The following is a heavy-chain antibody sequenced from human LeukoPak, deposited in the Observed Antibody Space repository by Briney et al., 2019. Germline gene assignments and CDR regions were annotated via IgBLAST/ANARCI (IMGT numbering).Heavy chain of an antibody. CDR2: IKSKADGGTT. J-gene: IGHJ4*02. Sequence: GGSLRLSCVASGFTFTNAWMTWVRQAPGKGLEWVGRIKSKADGGTTDYVASVKGRFIISRNDSKDTMYLQMNSLKIEDTGVYYCTTDKDFWGGYQDFWGQGILVSVSS. V-gene: IGHV3-15*01. CDR3: TTDKDFWGGYQDF. D-gene: IGHD3-3*01. CDR1: GFTFTNAW.